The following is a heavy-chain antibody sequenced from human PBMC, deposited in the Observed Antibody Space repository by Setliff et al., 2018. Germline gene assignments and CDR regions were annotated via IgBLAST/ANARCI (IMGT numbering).Heavy chain of an antibody. CDR1: GGSITSHY. D-gene: IGHD3-3*01. Sequence: SETLSLTCSVSGGSITSHYWSWIRQSPGKGLEWIGYIDYSGTTNYNPSLKSRVTISSDTSKRQFSLRLTSVTAADTAVYYCARDTYIGDFWSGYYIQGRFDPWGQGTLVTVSS. CDR3: ARDTYIGDFWSGYYIQGRFDP. J-gene: IGHJ5*02. CDR2: IDYSGTT. V-gene: IGHV4-59*11.